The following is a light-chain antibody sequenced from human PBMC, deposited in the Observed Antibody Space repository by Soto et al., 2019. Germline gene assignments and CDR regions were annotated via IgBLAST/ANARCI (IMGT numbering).Light chain of an antibody. CDR1: QSIKNW. CDR3: QQYNSYSPT. J-gene: IGKJ1*01. V-gene: IGKV1-5*03. CDR2: KAS. Sequence: DIQMTQSPSTLSASVGDRVTITCLASQSIKNWLAWYQQKPGEAPKLLIYKASTLESGVPSKFSGSGSGTEFTLTISCLQPDDVATYFCQQYNSYSPTFGPGTKVDIK.